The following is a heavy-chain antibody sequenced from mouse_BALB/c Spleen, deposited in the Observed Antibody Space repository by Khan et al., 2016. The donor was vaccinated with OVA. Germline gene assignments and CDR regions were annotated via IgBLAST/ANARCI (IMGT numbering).Heavy chain of an antibody. CDR2: IWAGGNT. Sequence: VQLKESGPGLVAPSQSRSITCTVSEFSLTSHGVHWVRQPPGKGLEWLGVIWAGGNTNYNSALMSRLSISKDNFKSQVFLKMNSLQTDATAMYYCDRGMDSCGPGTSVTVS. J-gene: IGHJ4*01. CDR1: EFSLTSHG. CDR3: DRGMDS. V-gene: IGHV2-9*02.